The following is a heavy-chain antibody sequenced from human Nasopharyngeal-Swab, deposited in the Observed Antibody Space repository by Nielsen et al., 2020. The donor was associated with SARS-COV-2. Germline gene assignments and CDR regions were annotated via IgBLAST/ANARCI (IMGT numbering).Heavy chain of an antibody. CDR2: TSYSGST. V-gene: IGHV4-30-4*01. J-gene: IGHJ4*02. CDR3: AGEATHHYGSGSYSRFDR. CDR1: GDSITSSNYY. Sequence: SETLSLTCTVSGDSITSSNYYWTWLRQPPGKGLEWIGCTSYSGSTFYNPSLKSQLNISIDTSKSQFSLNLTSVTAADMAVYYCAGEATHHYGSGSYSRFDRWGQGSLVTVSS. D-gene: IGHD3-10*01.